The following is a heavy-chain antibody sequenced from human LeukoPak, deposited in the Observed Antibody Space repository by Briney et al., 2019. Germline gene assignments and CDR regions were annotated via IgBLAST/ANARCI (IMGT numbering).Heavy chain of an antibody. CDR1: GFTFSTYA. V-gene: IGHV3-30-3*01. J-gene: IGHJ4*02. Sequence: PGGSLRLSCAASGFTFSTYAMHWVRQGPGEGLEWVAVISYDGSNKFYADSVKGRFTISRDNSKNTLYLQMSSLSAEDTAVYYCARTTTPHYYGSGSYALGYWGQGTLVTVPS. D-gene: IGHD3-10*01. CDR2: ISYDGSNK. CDR3: ARTTTPHYYGSGSYALGY.